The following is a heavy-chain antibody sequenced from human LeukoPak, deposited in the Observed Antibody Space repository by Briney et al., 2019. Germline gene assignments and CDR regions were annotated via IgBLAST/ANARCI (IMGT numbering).Heavy chain of an antibody. D-gene: IGHD2-2*02. CDR3: ARDRTAAITNWFDP. CDR2: INPNSGGT. V-gene: IGHV1-2*02. J-gene: IGHJ5*02. CDR1: GYTFTGYY. Sequence: ASVKVSCKASGYTFTGYYMHWVRQAPGQGLEWMGWINPNSGGTNYAQKFQGRVTMTRDTSISTAYMELSRLRSDDTAVYYCARDRTAAITNWFDPWGQGTLVTVPS.